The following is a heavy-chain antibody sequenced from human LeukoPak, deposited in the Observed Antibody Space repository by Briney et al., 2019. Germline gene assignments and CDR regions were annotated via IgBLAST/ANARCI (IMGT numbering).Heavy chain of an antibody. Sequence: PSETLSLTCTVSGGSISSYYWSWIRQPPGKGLEWIGYIYYSGSTNCNPSVKSRVAMSVDTSKKQFSLKLSSLTAADTAVYYCARDRDGDYEGWFDPWGQGTLVTVSS. CDR1: GGSISSYY. V-gene: IGHV4-59*01. D-gene: IGHD4-17*01. CDR2: IYYSGST. J-gene: IGHJ5*02. CDR3: ARDRDGDYEGWFDP.